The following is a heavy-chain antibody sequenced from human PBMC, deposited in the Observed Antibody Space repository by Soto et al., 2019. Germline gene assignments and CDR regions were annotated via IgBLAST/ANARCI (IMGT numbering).Heavy chain of an antibody. V-gene: IGHV1-69*02. CDR2: VLPFLDIT. Sequence: QVQLVQSGSEVKKPGSSVRVSCKTSGGTFSIYTISWVRQAPGQGLEWMGRVLPFLDITSYSQRFQGRVTITAARSTTTASMERSSLRSEDTAVYYCARDRDNSNWPNFDSWGQGTLGTVSS. CDR1: GGTFSIYT. CDR3: ARDRDNSNWPNFDS. J-gene: IGHJ4*02. D-gene: IGHD6-13*01.